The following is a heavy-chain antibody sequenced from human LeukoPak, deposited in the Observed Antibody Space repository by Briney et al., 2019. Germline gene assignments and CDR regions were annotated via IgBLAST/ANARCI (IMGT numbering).Heavy chain of an antibody. J-gene: IGHJ5*02. CDR3: ARDMAAAYNWFDP. CDR2: IYYSGST. CDR1: GGSISSSSYY. Sequence: SETPSLTCTVSGGSISSSSYYWSWIRQPPGKGLEWIGYIYYSGSTYYNPSLKSRVTISVDTSKNQFSLKLSSVTAADTAVYYCARDMAAAYNWFDPWGQGTLVTVSS. V-gene: IGHV4-30-4*08. D-gene: IGHD6-13*01.